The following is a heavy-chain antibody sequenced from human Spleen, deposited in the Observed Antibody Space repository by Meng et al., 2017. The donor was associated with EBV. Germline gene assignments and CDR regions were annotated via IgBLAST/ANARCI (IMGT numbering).Heavy chain of an antibody. CDR3: ARDSDIVGATYDY. CDR2: ISADNGNT. V-gene: IGHV1-18*01. J-gene: IGHJ4*02. D-gene: IGHD1-26*01. Sequence: QMQLVQSGAEVKKPGSSVKVSCKVSGGTFSNYGISWVRQAPGQGLEWMGWISADNGNTNYAQNFQGRISMTTDTSTSTAYMELRFLGSADTAVYYCARDSDIVGATYDYWGQGTLVTVSS. CDR1: GGTFSNYG.